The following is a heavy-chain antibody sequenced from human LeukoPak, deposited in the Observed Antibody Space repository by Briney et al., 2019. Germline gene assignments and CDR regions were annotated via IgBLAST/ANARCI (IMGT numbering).Heavy chain of an antibody. CDR3: STVLNGDTDY. D-gene: IGHD5-24*01. J-gene: IGHJ4*02. CDR2: IKSKTDGETT. CDR1: GCTFRNVW. Sequence: GGSLTLSCTASGCTFRNVWLSWVRQAPGQGLEWVGRIKSKTDGETTQYAAPVKGRFTISRDDSRNTLDLQMDRLTTGDTAVYYCSTVLNGDTDYWGRGALVTVSS. V-gene: IGHV3-15*01.